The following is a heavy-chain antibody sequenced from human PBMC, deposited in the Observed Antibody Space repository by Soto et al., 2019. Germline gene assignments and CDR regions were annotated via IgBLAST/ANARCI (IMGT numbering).Heavy chain of an antibody. CDR3: GRDGYYDILTGYSPYYFDY. Sequence: ASVKVSCKASGYTFTSYGISWVRQAPGQGLEWMGWISAYNGNTNYAQKLQGRVTMTTDTSTSTAYIELRSLRSDDTAVYYCGRDGYYDILTGYSPYYFDYWGQGTLVTVSS. V-gene: IGHV1-18*01. J-gene: IGHJ4*02. CDR2: ISAYNGNT. CDR1: GYTFTSYG. D-gene: IGHD3-9*01.